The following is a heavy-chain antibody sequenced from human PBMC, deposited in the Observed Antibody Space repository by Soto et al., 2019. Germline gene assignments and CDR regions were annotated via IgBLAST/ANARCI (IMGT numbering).Heavy chain of an antibody. CDR3: ARFATSPFDYWYFDL. Sequence: GGSLRLSCAASGFTFGSYWMSWVRQAPGKGLEWVANIKQDETEKYYVDSVKGRFTISGDNAKNSLYLQMNSLRAEDTAVYYCARFATSPFDYWYFDLWGRGALVTVSS. V-gene: IGHV3-7*03. CDR1: GFTFGSYW. CDR2: IKQDETEK. J-gene: IGHJ2*01. D-gene: IGHD2-2*01.